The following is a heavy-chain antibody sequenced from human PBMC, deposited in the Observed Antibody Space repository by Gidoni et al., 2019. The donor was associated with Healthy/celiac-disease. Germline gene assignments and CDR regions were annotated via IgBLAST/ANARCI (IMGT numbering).Heavy chain of an antibody. V-gene: IGHV3-9*01. CDR3: AKDTPRGGWLEYYFDY. CDR1: GFTFDDYA. Sequence: EVQLVESGGGLVQPGRSLRLSCAASGFTFDDYAMHWVRQAPGKGLEWVSGISWNSGSIGYADSVKGRFTISRDNAKNSLYLQMNSLRAEDTALYYCAKDTPRGGWLEYYFDYWGQGTLVTVSS. CDR2: ISWNSGSI. J-gene: IGHJ4*02. D-gene: IGHD6-19*01.